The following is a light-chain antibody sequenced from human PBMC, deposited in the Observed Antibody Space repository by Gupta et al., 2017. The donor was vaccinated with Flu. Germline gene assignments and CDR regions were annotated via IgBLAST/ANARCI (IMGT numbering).Light chain of an antibody. CDR1: SSNIGSNT. V-gene: IGLV1-44*01. CDR2: SNN. CDR3: EAWDDSLNGLYV. Sequence: QSVLTQPPSASGTPGQRVTISCSGSSSNIGSNTVNWYQQLPGTAPNLLIYSNNKRPSGVPARFSGSKSGTSASLAISGLQSEDEADYYCEAWDDSLNGLYVFGTGTKVTVL. J-gene: IGLJ1*01.